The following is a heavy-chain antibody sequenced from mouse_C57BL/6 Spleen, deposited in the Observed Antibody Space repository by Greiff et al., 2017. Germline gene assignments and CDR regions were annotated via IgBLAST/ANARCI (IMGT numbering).Heavy chain of an antibody. CDR2: INYDGSST. CDR3: ARISYYYGSSPWFAY. V-gene: IGHV5-16*01. CDR1: GFTFSDYY. Sequence: EVMLVESEGGLVQPGSSMKLSCTASGFTFSDYYMAWVRQVPEKGLEWVANINYDGSSTYYLDSLKSRFIISRDNAKNILYLQMSSLKSEDTATYYCARISYYYGSSPWFAYWGQGTLVTVSA. J-gene: IGHJ3*01. D-gene: IGHD1-1*01.